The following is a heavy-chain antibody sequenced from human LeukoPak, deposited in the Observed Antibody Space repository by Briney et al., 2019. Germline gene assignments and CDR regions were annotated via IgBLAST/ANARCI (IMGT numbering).Heavy chain of an antibody. D-gene: IGHD5-18*01. CDR2: ISSSSSYI. CDR1: GFTFSSYA. Sequence: GGSLRLSCAASGFTFSSYAMSWVRQAPGKGLEWVSFISSSSSYIYYADSVKGRFTISRDNAENSLYLQMNSLRVEDTAVYYCARGPHLALDTDDAFDIWGQGTMVTVSS. J-gene: IGHJ3*02. CDR3: ARGPHLALDTDDAFDI. V-gene: IGHV3-21*01.